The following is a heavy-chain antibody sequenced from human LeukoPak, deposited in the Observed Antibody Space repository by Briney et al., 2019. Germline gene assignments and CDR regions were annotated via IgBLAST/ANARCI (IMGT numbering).Heavy chain of an antibody. J-gene: IGHJ4*02. CDR2: INHSGST. CDR1: GGSFSGYY. D-gene: IGHD1-1*01. V-gene: IGHV4-34*01. Sequence: SETLSLTCAVFGGSFSGYYWSWIRQPPGKGLEWIGEINHSGSTNYNPSLKSRVTISVDTSKNQFSLKLSSVTAADTAVYYCARGLIIRKNWNLDYWGQGTLVTVSS. CDR3: ARGLIIRKNWNLDY.